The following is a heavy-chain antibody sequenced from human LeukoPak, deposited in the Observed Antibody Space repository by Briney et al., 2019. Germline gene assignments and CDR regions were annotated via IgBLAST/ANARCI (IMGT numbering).Heavy chain of an antibody. CDR1: GGSFCGYC. CDR2: INHSGST. J-gene: IGHJ3*02. D-gene: IGHD5-18*01. V-gene: IGHV4-34*01. CDR3: ARGRRGYSYGYAFDI. Sequence: SETLSLTCAVYGGSFCGYCWNWIRQPPGKGLEWIGEINHSGSTNYTPSLKSRVTISVDTSKNQFSLKLSSVTAADTAVYYCARGRRGYSYGYAFDIWGQGTMVTVSS.